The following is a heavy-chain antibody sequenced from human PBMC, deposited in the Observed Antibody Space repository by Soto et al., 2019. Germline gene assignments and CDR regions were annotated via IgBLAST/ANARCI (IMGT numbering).Heavy chain of an antibody. D-gene: IGHD3-10*01. J-gene: IGHJ4*02. V-gene: IGHV1-69*19. CDR2: ISPMFGAA. Sequence: VQLVQSGAEMKKPGSSVKVSCQSSGGTFNTYAMNWVRQAPGQGPGWMGDISPMFGAANYAPKFQGRVTITADESTGTSYMQLSSLTSEDTALYFCAREVQVHTPAFVYWGQGTLVTVSS. CDR1: GGTFNTYA. CDR3: AREVQVHTPAFVY.